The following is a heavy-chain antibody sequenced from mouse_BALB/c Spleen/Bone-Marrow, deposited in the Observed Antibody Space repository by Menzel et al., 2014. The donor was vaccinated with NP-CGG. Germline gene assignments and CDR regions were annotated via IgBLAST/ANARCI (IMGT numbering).Heavy chain of an antibody. CDR3: ARGGGSSYNYATDY. CDR1: GDSITSGY. D-gene: IGHD1-1*01. J-gene: IGHJ4*01. Sequence: EVKLVESGPSLVKPSQTLSLTCSVTGDSITSGYWNWIRKFPGNKLEYMGYISYSGSTYYNPSLKSRISITRDTSKNQYYLQLNSVTTEDTATYYCARGGGSSYNYATDYWGQGTSVTVSS. CDR2: ISYSGST. V-gene: IGHV3-8*02.